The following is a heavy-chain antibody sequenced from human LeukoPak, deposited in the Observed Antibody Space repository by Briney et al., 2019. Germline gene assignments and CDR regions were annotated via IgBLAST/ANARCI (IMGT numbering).Heavy chain of an antibody. D-gene: IGHD2-15*01. CDR3: ARLRYCSGGSCYENWYFDL. CDR2: INPNSGGT. V-gene: IGHV1-2*02. J-gene: IGHJ2*01. CDR1: GYTFTGYY. Sequence: ASVKVSXKASGYTFTGYYMHWVRQAPGQGLEWMGWINPNSGGTNYAQKFQARVTTTRDTSISTAYMELSRLRSDDTAVYYCARLRYCSGGSCYENWYFDLWGRGTLVTVSS.